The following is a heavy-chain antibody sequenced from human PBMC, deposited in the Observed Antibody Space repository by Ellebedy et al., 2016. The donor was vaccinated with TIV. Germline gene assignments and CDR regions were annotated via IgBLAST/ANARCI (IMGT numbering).Heavy chain of an antibody. CDR2: IKQDGSEK. CDR1: GFTFSSYW. Sequence: GGSLRLSXAASGFTFSSYWMSWVRQAPGKGLEWVANIKQDGSEKYYVDSVKGRFTISRDNAKNPLYLQMNSLRAEDTAVYYCGRLQMTTTFNWFDPWGQGTLVTVSS. CDR3: GRLQMTTTFNWFDP. D-gene: IGHD4-17*01. V-gene: IGHV3-7*03. J-gene: IGHJ5*02.